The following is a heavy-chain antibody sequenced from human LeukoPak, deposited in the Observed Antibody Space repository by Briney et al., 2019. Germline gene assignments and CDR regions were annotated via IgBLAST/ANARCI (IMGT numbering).Heavy chain of an antibody. Sequence: GGSLRLSCAASGFTFSSYAMHWVRQAPGKGLEWVSYISSSSSTIYYADSVKGRFTISRDNAKNSLYLQMNSLRAEDTAVYYCARDGRGWSSWQYYYYYGMDVWGQGTTVTVSS. CDR1: GFTFSSYA. J-gene: IGHJ6*02. CDR2: ISSSSSTI. V-gene: IGHV3-48*01. D-gene: IGHD6-13*01. CDR3: ARDGRGWSSWQYYYYYGMDV.